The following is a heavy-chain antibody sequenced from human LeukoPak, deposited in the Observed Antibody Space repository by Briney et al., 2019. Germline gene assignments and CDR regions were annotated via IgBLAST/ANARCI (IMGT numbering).Heavy chain of an antibody. J-gene: IGHJ4*02. Sequence: TGGSLRLSCAASGFKFSDYSMNWVRQAPGKGLEWISYIGISSGNTKYADSVKGRFTISGDSAKSSLYLQMNSLRVEDTAVYYCARDHNYAFDNWGQGTLVTVSS. CDR3: ARDHNYAFDN. CDR2: IGISSGNT. V-gene: IGHV3-48*04. D-gene: IGHD1-1*01. CDR1: GFKFSDYS.